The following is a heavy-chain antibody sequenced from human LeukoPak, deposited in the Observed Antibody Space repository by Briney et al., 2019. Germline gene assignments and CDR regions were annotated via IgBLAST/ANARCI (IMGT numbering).Heavy chain of an antibody. Sequence: GASVKVSCKASGGTFSSYAISWVRQAPGQGLEWMGRIIPILGIANYAQKFQGRVAITADKSTSTAYMELSSLRSEDTAVYYCAILLAQTTVTTPSYWGQGTLVTVSS. CDR3: AILLAQTTVTTPSY. V-gene: IGHV1-69*04. CDR1: GGTFSSYA. CDR2: IIPILGIA. J-gene: IGHJ4*02. D-gene: IGHD4-17*01.